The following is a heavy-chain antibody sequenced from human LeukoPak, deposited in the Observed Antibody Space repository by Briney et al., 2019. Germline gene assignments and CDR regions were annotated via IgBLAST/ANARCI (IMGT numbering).Heavy chain of an antibody. J-gene: IGHJ4*02. CDR2: INHSGST. D-gene: IGHD6-13*01. V-gene: IGHV4-34*01. Sequence: SETLSLTCAVYGGSFSGYYWSWIRQPPGKGLEWIGEINHSGSTNYNPSLKSRVTISVDTSKNQFSLKLSSVTAADTAVYYCARGPPLYSSSWFTWWGQGTLVTVSS. CDR3: ARGPPLYSSSWFTW. CDR1: GGSFSGYY.